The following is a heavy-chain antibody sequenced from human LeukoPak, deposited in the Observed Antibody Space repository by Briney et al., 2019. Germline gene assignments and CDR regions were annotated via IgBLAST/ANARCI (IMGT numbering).Heavy chain of an antibody. V-gene: IGHV4-39*01. CDR3: ARATGGYSYWVDY. D-gene: IGHD5-18*01. Sequence: PSETLSLTCTVSGGFISSSSYYWGWIRQPPGKGLEWIGSLYYSGSTYYNPSLKSRVTISVDTSKNRFSLKLNSVTAADTAVYYCARATGGYSYWVDYWGQGTLVTVSS. CDR1: GGFISSSSYY. J-gene: IGHJ4*02. CDR2: LYYSGST.